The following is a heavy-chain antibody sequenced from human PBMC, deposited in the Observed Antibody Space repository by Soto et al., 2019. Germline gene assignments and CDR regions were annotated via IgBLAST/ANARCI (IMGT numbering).Heavy chain of an antibody. Sequence: SETLSLTCTVSGGSISSGGYSWSWIRQHPGKGLEWIGYIYYSGSTYYNPSLKSRLTITKDTSKNQVVLTMTNMDPVDTATYYCAHRRSSNLFNSFDPWGQGTLVTVSS. V-gene: IGHV4-31*08. D-gene: IGHD6-13*01. CDR3: AHRRSSNLFNSFDP. CDR2: IYYSGST. J-gene: IGHJ5*02. CDR1: GGSISSGGYS.